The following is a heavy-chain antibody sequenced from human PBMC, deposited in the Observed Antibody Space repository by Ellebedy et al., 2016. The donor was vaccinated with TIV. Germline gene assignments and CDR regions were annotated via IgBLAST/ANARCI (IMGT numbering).Heavy chain of an antibody. CDR2: ISGYNGNT. V-gene: IGHV1-18*01. CDR3: AKHKGCYYYYGMDV. Sequence: AASVKVSCKASGYTFTDYSISWVRHAPGQGLEWMGWISGYNGNTNYAQNLQGRVTMTTDTSTNTAYMELRSLRSDDTAVYYCAKHKGCYYYYGMDVWGQGTTVTVSS. D-gene: IGHD2-21*01. J-gene: IGHJ6*02. CDR1: GYTFTDYS.